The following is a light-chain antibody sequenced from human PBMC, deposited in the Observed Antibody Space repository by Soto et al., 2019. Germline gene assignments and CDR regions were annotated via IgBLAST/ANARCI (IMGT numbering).Light chain of an antibody. CDR2: GAS. Sequence: EIVLTQSPGTLSLSPGERSTLSFRGSQSVSSNFAWYQQKPGQAPRLLIYGASTRASGLPARFSGSGSGTEFTLTISSLQSEDFAVYYCQQYYNWPPRVTFGQGTRLEIK. CDR3: QQYYNWPPRVT. CDR1: QSVSSN. V-gene: IGKV3-15*01. J-gene: IGKJ5*01.